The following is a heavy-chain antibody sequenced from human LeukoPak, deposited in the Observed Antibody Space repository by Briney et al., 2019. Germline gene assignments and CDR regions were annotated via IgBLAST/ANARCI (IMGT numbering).Heavy chain of an antibody. J-gene: IGHJ4*02. CDR3: ARGSDSSGWSTFDY. Sequence: PSETLSLTCTVSGDSISSYYWSWIRQPPGKRLEWIGYIYYSGSTNYNPSLKSRVTISVDTSKNQISLKLSSVTAADTAVYFCARGSDSSGWSTFDYWGQGTLVTVSS. CDR2: IYYSGST. D-gene: IGHD6-19*01. CDR1: GDSISSYY. V-gene: IGHV4-59*01.